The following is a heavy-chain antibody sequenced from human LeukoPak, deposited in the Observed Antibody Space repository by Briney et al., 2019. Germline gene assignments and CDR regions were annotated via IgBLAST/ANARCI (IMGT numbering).Heavy chain of an antibody. CDR3: ARGDAFDI. J-gene: IGHJ3*02. CDR2: ISRSGSTI. V-gene: IGHV3-11*01. CDR1: GFTFSDYD. Sequence: TGGSLRLSCAAFGFTFSDYDMSWIRQAPGKGLEWVSSISRSGSTIYYADSVKGRFTLYRDNAKNSLYLQMNSLRAEDTAVYYCARGDAFDIWGRGTMVTVSS.